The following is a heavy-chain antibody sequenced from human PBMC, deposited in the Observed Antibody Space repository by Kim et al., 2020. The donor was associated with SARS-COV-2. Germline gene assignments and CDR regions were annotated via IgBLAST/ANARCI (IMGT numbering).Heavy chain of an antibody. D-gene: IGHD3-16*01. J-gene: IGHJ6*01. V-gene: IGHV1-69*13. Sequence: SVKVSCKTPGGTFSKYGISWVRLAPGQGLEWIGRIYPLFGTSKYAQKFQGRVTITADESTSTAYMELNSLRSEDAAVYYCARQIVSANTVPPDYYAWDV. CDR3: ARQIVSANTVPPDYYAWDV. CDR2: IYPLFGTS. CDR1: GGTFSKYG.